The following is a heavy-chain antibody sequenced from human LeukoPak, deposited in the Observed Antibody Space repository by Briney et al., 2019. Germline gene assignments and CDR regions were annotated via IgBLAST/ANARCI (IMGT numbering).Heavy chain of an antibody. V-gene: IGHV3-23*01. Sequence: GGSLRLSCAASGLNFKRHTMSWVRQAPGKGPECVSDISMNSECTYYADSVKGRFTITRDNAKNTLYLQLNSLRSEDTAVYYCAKCHNEATPDDAFDMWGQGTMVTASS. CDR1: GLNFKRHT. D-gene: IGHD2-15*01. J-gene: IGHJ3*02. CDR2: ISMNSECT. CDR3: AKCHNEATPDDAFDM.